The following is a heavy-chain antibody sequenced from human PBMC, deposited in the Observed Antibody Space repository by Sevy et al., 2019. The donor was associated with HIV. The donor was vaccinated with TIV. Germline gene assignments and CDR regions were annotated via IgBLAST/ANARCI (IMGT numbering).Heavy chain of an antibody. J-gene: IGHJ4*02. CDR1: GGTCSSSA. D-gene: IGHD6-19*01. CDR2: IFPIFATA. V-gene: IGHV1-69*13. CDR3: TSGLAVSVDY. Sequence: ASVKVSCKASGGTCSSSAISWVRQAPGQGLEWVGGIFPIFATANYAQKFQGRLTITADESTCTAYMELSSLRSDDTAVYNCTSGLAVSVDYWGQGTLVTVSS.